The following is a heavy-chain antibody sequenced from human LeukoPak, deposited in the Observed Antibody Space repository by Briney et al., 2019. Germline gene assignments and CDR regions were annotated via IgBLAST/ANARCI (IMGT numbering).Heavy chain of an antibody. V-gene: IGHV3-21*01. J-gene: IGHJ4*02. Sequence: PGGSLRLSCAASGFTFSSYSMNWVRQAPGKGLEWVSSISSSSSYIYYADSVKGRFTISRDNAKNSLYLQMNSLRAEDTAVYYCARDRGWDWSPGPFDYWGQGTLVTVSS. CDR3: ARDRGWDWSPGPFDY. D-gene: IGHD3/OR15-3a*01. CDR1: GFTFSSYS. CDR2: ISSSSSYI.